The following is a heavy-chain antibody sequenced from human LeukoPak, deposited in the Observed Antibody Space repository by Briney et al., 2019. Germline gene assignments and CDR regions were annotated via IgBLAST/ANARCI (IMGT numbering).Heavy chain of an antibody. Sequence: ASVKVSCKGSGYTFTAYYMDWVRQAPGQGLEWMGRINPNSGGTNYAQKFQGRVTMTGDTSISTAYMELSGLTSDDTAVYHCASGLGGNYPGNWGQGTQVTVSS. J-gene: IGHJ4*02. V-gene: IGHV1-2*02. CDR1: GYTFTAYY. D-gene: IGHD2-21*01. CDR2: INPNSGGT. CDR3: ASGLGGNYPGN.